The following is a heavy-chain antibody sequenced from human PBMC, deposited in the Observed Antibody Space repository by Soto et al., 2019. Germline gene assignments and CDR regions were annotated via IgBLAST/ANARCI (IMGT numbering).Heavy chain of an antibody. CDR3: ARSIVVVVAATDTNWFDP. CDR2: IYYSGST. CDR1: GGSISSGGYY. J-gene: IGHJ5*02. D-gene: IGHD2-15*01. V-gene: IGHV4-31*03. Sequence: QVQLQESGPGLVKPSQTLSLTCTVSGGSISSGGYYWSWIRQHPGKGLEWIGYIYYSGSTYYNPSLKSRVTRSVDTSKNQFSLKLSSVTAADTAVYYCARSIVVVVAATDTNWFDPWGQGTLVTVSS.